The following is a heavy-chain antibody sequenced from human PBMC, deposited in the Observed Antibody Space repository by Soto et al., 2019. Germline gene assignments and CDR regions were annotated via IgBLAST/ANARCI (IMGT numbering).Heavy chain of an antibody. V-gene: IGHV1-2*04. CDR2: INPNSGGT. Sequence: QVQLVQSGAEVKKPGASVKVSCKASGYTFTGYYMHWVRQAPGQGLEWMGWINPNSGGTNYAQKFQGWVTMTRDTSISTAYMELSRLRSDDTAVYYCAREGIAAAASTHTDYEDAFDIWGQGTMVTVSS. J-gene: IGHJ3*02. D-gene: IGHD6-13*01. CDR1: GYTFTGYY. CDR3: AREGIAAAASTHTDYEDAFDI.